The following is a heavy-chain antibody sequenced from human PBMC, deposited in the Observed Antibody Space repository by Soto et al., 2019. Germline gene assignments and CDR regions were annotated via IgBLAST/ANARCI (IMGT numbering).Heavy chain of an antibody. CDR2: ISGSGGST. D-gene: IGHD3-10*01. CDR3: AKDYYGSGSYYKCCAFDI. CDR1: GFTFSSYA. V-gene: IGHV3-23*01. Sequence: GGSLSLSCAASGFTFSSYAMSWVRQAPGKGLEWVSAISGSGGSTYYADSVKGRFTISRDNSKNTLYLQMNSLRAEDTAVYYCAKDYYGSGSYYKCCAFDIWGQGTMVTVSS. J-gene: IGHJ3*02.